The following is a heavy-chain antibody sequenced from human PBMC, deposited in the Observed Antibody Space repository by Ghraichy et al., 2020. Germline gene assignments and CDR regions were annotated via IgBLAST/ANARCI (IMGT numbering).Heavy chain of an antibody. CDR3: ARVRSSWQTYDFDY. V-gene: IGHV3-7*01. J-gene: IGHJ4*02. CDR1: GFTFSSYW. Sequence: GALRLSCAASGFTFSSYWMSWVRQAPGKGLEWVANIKQDGSEKYYVDSVKGRFTISRDNAKNSLYLQMNSLRAEDTAVYYCARVRSSWQTYDFDYWGQGTLVTVSS. CDR2: IKQDGSEK. D-gene: IGHD6-13*01.